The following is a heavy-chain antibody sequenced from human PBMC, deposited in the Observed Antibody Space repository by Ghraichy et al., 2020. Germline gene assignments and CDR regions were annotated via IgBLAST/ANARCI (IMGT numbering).Heavy chain of an antibody. CDR3: AKSIPRRKFFQH. D-gene: IGHD3-10*01. J-gene: IGHJ1*01. CDR2: ISDSGGAT. V-gene: IGHV3-23*01. Sequence: LSLTCAASGFTFNSYAMSWVRQAPGQGLECVSVISDSGGATSYADSVKGRFTISRDNSKNTLYLQMNSLRAEDTAVYYCAKSIPRRKFFQHWGQGTLVTVSS. CDR1: GFTFNSYA.